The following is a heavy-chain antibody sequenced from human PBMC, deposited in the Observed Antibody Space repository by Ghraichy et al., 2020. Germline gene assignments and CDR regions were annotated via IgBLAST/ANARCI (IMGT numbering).Heavy chain of an antibody. Sequence: VALKPSDETTVYYAASVKGRFTISRDNLKNTLFLQMNSLSTEDTAMYYCAKGEDGSPEYLGQGTLV. V-gene: IGHV3-30*02. J-gene: IGHJ4*02. CDR2: KPSDETTV. D-gene: IGHD1-26*01. CDR3: AKGEDGSPEY.